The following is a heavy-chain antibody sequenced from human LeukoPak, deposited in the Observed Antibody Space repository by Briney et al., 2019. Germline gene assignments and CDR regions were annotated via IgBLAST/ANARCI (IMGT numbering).Heavy chain of an antibody. J-gene: IGHJ4*02. CDR1: GYSFTSYY. CDR3: ARSLEVGGD. CDR2: INPKSGDT. D-gene: IGHD3-3*02. V-gene: IGHV1-2*02. Sequence: ASVNVSCKASGYSFTSYYLHWVRQAPGQGLEWMGWINPKSGDTKYLQKLRGRVSMTRDTSTTTAYMELSGLTSDNTAVYYCARSLEVGGDWGQGTLVLVSS.